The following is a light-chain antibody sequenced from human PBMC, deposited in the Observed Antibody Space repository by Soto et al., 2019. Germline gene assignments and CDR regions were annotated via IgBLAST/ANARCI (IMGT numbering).Light chain of an antibody. V-gene: IGLV1-44*01. J-gene: IGLJ1*01. Sequence: QSVLTQPPSASGTPGQRVTISCSGSSSNIGRNTVNWYQQLPGTAPKLLIHSNNQRPSGVPDRFSGSKSGTSASLAISGLQSEDEADYYCAACDDSLNGYVFGTGTKVTVL. CDR2: SNN. CDR1: SSNIGRNT. CDR3: AACDDSLNGYV.